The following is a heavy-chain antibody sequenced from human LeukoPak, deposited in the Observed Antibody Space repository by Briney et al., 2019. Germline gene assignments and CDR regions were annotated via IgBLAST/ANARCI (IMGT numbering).Heavy chain of an antibody. Sequence: PGGSLRLSCAASGFTFSSYAMHWVHQAPGKGLEGVAGISYDGSNKYYADSVKGRFTISRDNSRNTLYLQMNSLRAEDTAVYYCAGARVRGDYVGYFDYWGQGTLVTVSS. CDR1: GFTFSSYA. CDR3: AGARVRGDYVGYFDY. J-gene: IGHJ4*02. CDR2: ISYDGSNK. D-gene: IGHD4-17*01. V-gene: IGHV3-30-3*01.